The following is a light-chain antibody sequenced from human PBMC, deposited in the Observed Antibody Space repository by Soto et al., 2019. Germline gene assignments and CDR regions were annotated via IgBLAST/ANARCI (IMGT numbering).Light chain of an antibody. V-gene: IGKV3-15*01. J-gene: IGKJ1*01. CDR1: QSVSSN. CDR3: HHYEYLPYT. Sequence: TKLPGTLSLPPGERATLSCRASQSVSSNLSWYQQKPVQARRLLIYVASTRATVIRARFRCSGTGTESNLTISVLQSEHFAFDFCHHYEYLPYTFGQGTKVDIK. CDR2: VAS.